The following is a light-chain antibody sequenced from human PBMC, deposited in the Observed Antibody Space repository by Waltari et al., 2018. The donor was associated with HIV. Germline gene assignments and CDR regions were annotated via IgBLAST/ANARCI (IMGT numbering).Light chain of an antibody. CDR1: QGIAGY. Sequence: DTKLTQSPPFLSASVGDRVTITCRASQGIAGYLAWYQQKPGKPPNLLIYETSTLQNGVPSRFSGSGSGTEFTLTISSLQPEDFTTYYCQQLNTYPPTFGGGTKVEIK. CDR3: QQLNTYPPT. CDR2: ETS. J-gene: IGKJ4*01. V-gene: IGKV1-9*01.